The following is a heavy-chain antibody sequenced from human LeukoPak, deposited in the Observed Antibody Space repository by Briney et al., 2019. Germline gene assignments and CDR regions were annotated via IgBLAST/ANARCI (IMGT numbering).Heavy chain of an antibody. Sequence: ASETLSLTCTVSGASISSSYYYWGWIRQPPGKGLEWIGSIYYSGTTYSNPSPKSRGTISVDTSKNQFSLKLTSVTAADTAVYYCARQSPGNDYSDYWGQGTLVTVSS. CDR1: GASISSSYYY. CDR3: ARQSPGNDYSDY. J-gene: IGHJ4*02. CDR2: IYYSGTT. V-gene: IGHV4-39*01.